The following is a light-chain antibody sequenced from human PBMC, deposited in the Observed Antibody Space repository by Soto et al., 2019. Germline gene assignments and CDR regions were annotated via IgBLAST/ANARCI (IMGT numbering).Light chain of an antibody. J-gene: IGKJ1*01. Sequence: EIVMTQSPATLSVSPGERATLSCRASQSVSSNLAWYQQKPGQAPRLLIYETSTRATDIPARFSGSGSGTEFTLIISSLQSEDFAVYYCQQYNNWPLWTFGQGTKVDIK. CDR1: QSVSSN. CDR2: ETS. CDR3: QQYNNWPLWT. V-gene: IGKV3-15*01.